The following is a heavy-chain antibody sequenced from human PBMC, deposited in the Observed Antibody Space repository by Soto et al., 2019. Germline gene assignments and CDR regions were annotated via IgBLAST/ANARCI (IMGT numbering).Heavy chain of an antibody. V-gene: IGHV4-4*07. D-gene: IGHD6-13*01. CDR3: AIFMLSEAGRDFDF. CDR1: GGSISGYF. J-gene: IGHJ4*02. Sequence: SDTLSLTCTVSGGSISGYFWSLISQPAGTGMEWIGRIHATESTNYNPSLKSRVTMSIDTSDKQFSLKLSSLTAADTAVYYCAIFMLSEAGRDFDFWRPGNRVTV. CDR2: IHATEST.